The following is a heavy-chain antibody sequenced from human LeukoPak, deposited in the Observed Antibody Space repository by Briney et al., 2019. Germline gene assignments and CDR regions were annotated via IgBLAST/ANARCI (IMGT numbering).Heavy chain of an antibody. J-gene: IGHJ3*01. CDR3: AKFSAVLPSSSIDSYDF. Sequence: SETLSLTCSVYGDSLSGYIWTWMRQPPGKGGEGIGEVNLIGTTSYNPSLKTRLTISIATSRKQFFLNLSSVTAADTAVYYSAKFSAVLPSSSIDSYDFWGQGTRVSVSS. D-gene: IGHD2/OR15-2a*01. CDR2: VNLIGTT. CDR1: GDSLSGYI. V-gene: IGHV4-34*01.